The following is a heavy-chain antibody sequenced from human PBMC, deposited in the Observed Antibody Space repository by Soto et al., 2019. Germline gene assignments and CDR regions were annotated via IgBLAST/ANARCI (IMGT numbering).Heavy chain of an antibody. J-gene: IGHJ6*02. D-gene: IGHD2-21*02. CDR3: ASVVVTATDYNYYYYGMDV. Sequence: SETLSLTCTVSGGSISSGDYYWSWILQPPGKGLELIGYIYYSGSTYYNPSLKSRVTISVDTSKNQFSLKLSSVTAADTAVYYCASVVVTATDYNYYYYGMDVWGQGTTVTVSS. CDR2: IYYSGST. CDR1: GGSISSGDYY. V-gene: IGHV4-30-4*01.